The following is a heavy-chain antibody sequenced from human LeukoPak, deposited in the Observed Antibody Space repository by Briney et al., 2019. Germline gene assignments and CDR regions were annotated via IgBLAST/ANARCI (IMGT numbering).Heavy chain of an antibody. V-gene: IGHV3-30-3*01. CDR1: GFTFSSYA. D-gene: IGHD5-18*01. CDR3: ARDAVDTAMVGLLFRWHHFDY. CDR2: ISYDGSNK. J-gene: IGHJ4*02. Sequence: QSGGSLRLSCAASGFTFSSYAMHWVRQAPGKGLEWVAVISYDGSNKYYADSVKGRFTISRDNSKNTLYLQMNSLRAEDTAVYYCARDAVDTAMVGLLFRWHHFDYWGQGTLVTVSS.